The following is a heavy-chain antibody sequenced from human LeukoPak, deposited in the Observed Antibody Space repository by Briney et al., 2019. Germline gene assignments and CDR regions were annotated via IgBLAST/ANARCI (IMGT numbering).Heavy chain of an antibody. V-gene: IGHV4-59*01. Sequence: SETLSLTCSVSGGSISSYYWSWIRQPPGKGLEWIGSMYNSGSTNYSPSLKSRVTISGDTSKNQFSLKLTSVTAADTATYYCARYSSGWIDYWGQGTLVTVSS. CDR2: MYNSGST. D-gene: IGHD6-19*01. CDR3: ARYSSGWIDY. CDR1: GGSISSYY. J-gene: IGHJ4*02.